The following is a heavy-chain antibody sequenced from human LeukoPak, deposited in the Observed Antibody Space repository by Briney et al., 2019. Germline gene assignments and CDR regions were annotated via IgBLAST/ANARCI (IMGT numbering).Heavy chain of an antibody. D-gene: IGHD3-3*01. CDR1: GYTLTELS. J-gene: IGHJ4*02. V-gene: IGHV1-2*02. CDR3: ARGHYDFWSGYYHPFDY. Sequence: GASVKVSCKVSGYTLTELSMHWVRQAPGQGLEWMGWINPNSGGTNYAQKFQGRVTMTRDTSISTAYMELSRLRSDDTAVYYCARGHYDFWSGYYHPFDYWGQGTLVTVSS. CDR2: INPNSGGT.